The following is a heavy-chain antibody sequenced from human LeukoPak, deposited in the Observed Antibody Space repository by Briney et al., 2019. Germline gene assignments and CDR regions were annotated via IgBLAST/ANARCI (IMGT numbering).Heavy chain of an antibody. D-gene: IGHD5-18*01. Sequence: GGSLRLSCATSGSTFSSYAVAWVRQAPGRGLEWVSSISNTGSNTYYADSVKGRFTISRDNSKNTLSLQMNSLTAEDTAVYYCAKEGYSYGYFFDYWGQGTLVAVSS. J-gene: IGHJ4*02. V-gene: IGHV3-23*01. CDR1: GSTFSSYA. CDR2: ISNTGSNT. CDR3: AKEGYSYGYFFDY.